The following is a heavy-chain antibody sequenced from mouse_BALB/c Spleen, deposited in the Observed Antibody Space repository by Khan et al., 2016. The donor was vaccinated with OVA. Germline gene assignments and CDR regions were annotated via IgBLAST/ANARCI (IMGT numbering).Heavy chain of an antibody. J-gene: IGHJ3*01. CDR3: TRSGYGSFAY. V-gene: IGHV1S81*02. D-gene: IGHD2-2*01. CDR2: INPNDGDT. CDR1: GYTFTSYY. Sequence: QIQLVQSGAELVKPGASVKLSCKASGYTFTSYYMYWVKQGPGQGLEWIGEINPNDGDTNFNEKFKSKATLTVDKSSTTLYMQLSSLTSEDSAVYYCTRSGYGSFAYWGQGTLVTVSA.